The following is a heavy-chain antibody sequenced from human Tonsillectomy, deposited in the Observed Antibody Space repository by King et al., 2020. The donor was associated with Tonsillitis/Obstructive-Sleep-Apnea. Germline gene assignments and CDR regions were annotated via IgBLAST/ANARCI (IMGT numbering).Heavy chain of an antibody. J-gene: IGHJ6*03. CDR1: GGTFSSDA. CDR2: IIPIFGIA. V-gene: IGHV1-69*09. Sequence: HVQLVQSGAEVKKPGSSVRVSCKASGGTFSSDAISWVRQAPGQGLEWMGRIIPIFGIANYAQKFQGRVTITANRSTTTAYMELSSLSSEDTAVYYCARDPKYNWNDGAYYMDVWGKGTTVTVSS. CDR3: ARDPKYNWNDGAYYMDV. D-gene: IGHD1-1*01.